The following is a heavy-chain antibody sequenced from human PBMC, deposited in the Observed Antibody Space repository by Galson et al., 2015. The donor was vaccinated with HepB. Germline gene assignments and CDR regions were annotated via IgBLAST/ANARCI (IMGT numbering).Heavy chain of an antibody. CDR2: ILNDGINR. D-gene: IGHD3-10*01. V-gene: IGHV3-30-3*01. CDR3: ARVRGYDFGYPYFYAMDV. J-gene: IGHJ6*02. CDR1: EFTFSNYA. Sequence: SLRLSCAASEFTFSNYALHWVRQAPGKGLEWVAVILNDGINRYYADSAKGRFTISRDNSKTTLFLQMNNLRVDDTAVYFCARVRGYDFGYPYFYAMDVWGPGTTVVVSS.